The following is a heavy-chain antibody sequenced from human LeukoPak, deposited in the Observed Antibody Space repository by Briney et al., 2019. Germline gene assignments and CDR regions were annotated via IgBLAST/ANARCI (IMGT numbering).Heavy chain of an antibody. J-gene: IGHJ4*02. V-gene: IGHV3-30*02. CDR2: IGYDGSNK. D-gene: IGHD5-24*01. Sequence: PGGSLRLSCVASGFTFSSYGIHWVRQAPGKGLEWVAFIGYDGSNKYYRDCVKGRFTISRDNSKNTLYLQMNSLRAEDTAVYYCAKDGYNYYIDYWGQGTLVTVSS. CDR1: GFTFSSYG. CDR3: AKDGYNYYIDY.